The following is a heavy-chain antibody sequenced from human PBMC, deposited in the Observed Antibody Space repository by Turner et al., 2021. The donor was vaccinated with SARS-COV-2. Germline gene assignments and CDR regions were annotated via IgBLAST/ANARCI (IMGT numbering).Heavy chain of an antibody. Sequence: QVQLQESGPGLVKPSETLSLTCTVSGGSITSSFWSWIRQPPGKGLEWIGYIYNSGRTNYNPSLKSRVTISVDTSKNQFSLKLSSVSAADTAVYYCARVRYDSTGYPFDPWGQGTLVTVSS. J-gene: IGHJ5*02. CDR3: ARVRYDSTGYPFDP. CDR1: GGSITSSF. CDR2: IYNSGRT. V-gene: IGHV4-59*01. D-gene: IGHD3-22*01.